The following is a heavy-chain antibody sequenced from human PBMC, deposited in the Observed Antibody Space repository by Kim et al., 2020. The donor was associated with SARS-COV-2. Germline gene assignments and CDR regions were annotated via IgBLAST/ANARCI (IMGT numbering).Heavy chain of an antibody. J-gene: IGHJ4*02. Sequence: GGSLRLSCAASGFTFSSYGMHWVRQAPGKGLEWVAVIWYDGSNKYYADSVKGRFTISRDNSKNTLYLQMNSLRAEDTAVYYCARDRGYSSSWGVPARFDYCGQGTLVTVSA. V-gene: IGHV3-33*01. D-gene: IGHD6-13*01. CDR3: ARDRGYSSSWGVPARFDY. CDR1: GFTFSSYG. CDR2: IWYDGSNK.